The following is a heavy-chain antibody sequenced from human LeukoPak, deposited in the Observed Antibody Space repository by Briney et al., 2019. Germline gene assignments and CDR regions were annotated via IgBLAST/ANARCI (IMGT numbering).Heavy chain of an antibody. CDR1: GFTFSTYW. CDR2: IKQDGSEK. D-gene: IGHD2-21*02. Sequence: GGSLRLSCAASGFTFSTYWMNWVRQAPGKGLEWVANIKQDGSEKYYVDSVKGRFTISRDNPKNSLYLQMNSLRAEDTAVYYCARDAYCGGDCYPPVDAFDIWGQGTMVTVSS. V-gene: IGHV3-7*01. J-gene: IGHJ3*02. CDR3: ARDAYCGGDCYPPVDAFDI.